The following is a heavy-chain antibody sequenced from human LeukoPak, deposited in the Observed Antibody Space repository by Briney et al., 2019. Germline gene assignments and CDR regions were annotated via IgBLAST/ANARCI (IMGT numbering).Heavy chain of an antibody. CDR3: ARGRGYYQDY. J-gene: IGHJ4*02. D-gene: IGHD3-22*01. V-gene: IGHV4-4*07. Sequence: PSETLSLTCTVSSGSFSSYYWNWIRQPAGKGLEWIGRIYITGSTNYNPSLKGRVTMSVDTSKNQFSLKLSSMTAADTAVYYCARGRGYYQDYWGQGTLVTVSS. CDR2: IYITGST. CDR1: SGSFSSYY.